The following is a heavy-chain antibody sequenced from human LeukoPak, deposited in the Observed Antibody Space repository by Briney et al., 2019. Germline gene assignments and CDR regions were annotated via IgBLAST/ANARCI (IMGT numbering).Heavy chain of an antibody. Sequence: GASVKVSCKASGYTFTSYGISWVRQAPGQGLEWMGWISAYNGNTNYAQNLQGRVTMTTDTSTSTAYMDLRSLRSDDTAVYYCARTPMLASQASYCGGDCYSKPYDYWGQGTLVTDSS. D-gene: IGHD2-21*01. CDR1: GYTFTSYG. CDR2: ISAYNGNT. J-gene: IGHJ4*02. CDR3: ARTPMLASQASYCGGDCYSKPYDY. V-gene: IGHV1-18*01.